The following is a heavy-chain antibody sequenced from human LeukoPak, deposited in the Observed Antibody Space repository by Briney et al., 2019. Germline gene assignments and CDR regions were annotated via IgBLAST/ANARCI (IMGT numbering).Heavy chain of an antibody. CDR2: ISGSSDIT. CDR1: GFTFRSYA. J-gene: IGHJ4*02. Sequence: GGSLRLSCAASGFTFRSYAMSWVRQAPGKGLEWVSAISGSSDITYYADSVKGRFTMSRDNFKNTLYLQMNSLRAEDTAVYYCAKVSRFAVVPAAMLDYWGQGIQVTVSS. V-gene: IGHV3-23*01. CDR3: AKVSRFAVVPAAMLDY. D-gene: IGHD2-2*01.